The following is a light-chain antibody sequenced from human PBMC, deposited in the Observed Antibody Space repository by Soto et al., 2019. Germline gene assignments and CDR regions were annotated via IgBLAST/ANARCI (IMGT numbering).Light chain of an antibody. CDR3: QVWDSGSAHVV. CDR1: NIGSKG. Sequence: SYELTQPPSVSVAPGQTASISCGGNNIGSKGVHCYQQKPGQAPVLVIYSDTDLPPVIPEGFSGSNTANLATLTISRVEDGDDADYYCQVWDSGSAHVVFGGGTKLTVL. V-gene: IGLV3-21*04. CDR2: SDT. J-gene: IGLJ2*01.